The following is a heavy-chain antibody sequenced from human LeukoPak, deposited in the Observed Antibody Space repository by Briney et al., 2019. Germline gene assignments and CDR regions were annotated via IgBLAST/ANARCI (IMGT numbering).Heavy chain of an antibody. CDR3: ARDHPRSIAVAGRYYYYGMDV. J-gene: IGHJ6*02. V-gene: IGHV1-18*01. D-gene: IGHD6-19*01. Sequence: VASVKVSCKASGYTFTSYGISWVRQAPGQGLEWMGWISAYNGNTNYAQKLQGRVTMTTDTSTSTAYMELRSLGSDDTAVYYCARDHPRSIAVAGRYYYYGMDVWGQGTTVTVSS. CDR1: GYTFTSYG. CDR2: ISAYNGNT.